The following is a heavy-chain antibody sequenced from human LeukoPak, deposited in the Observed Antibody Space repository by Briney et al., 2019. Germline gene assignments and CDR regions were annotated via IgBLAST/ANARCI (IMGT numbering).Heavy chain of an antibody. CDR2: IRYDGSNK. V-gene: IGHV3-30*02. CDR3: AKAGYCSSTSCYGGPNWFDP. CDR1: GFTFSSYG. J-gene: IGHJ5*02. Sequence: GGSLRLSCAASGFTFSSYGMHWVRQAPGKGLEWVAFIRYDGSNKYYADSVKGRFTISRDNSKNTLYLQMNSLRAEDTAVYYCAKAGYCSSTSCYGGPNWFDPWGQGTLVTVSS. D-gene: IGHD2-2*01.